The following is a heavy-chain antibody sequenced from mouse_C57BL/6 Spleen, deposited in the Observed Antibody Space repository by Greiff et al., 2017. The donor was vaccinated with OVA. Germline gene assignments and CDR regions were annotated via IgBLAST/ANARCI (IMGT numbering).Heavy chain of an antibody. CDR2: ISSGGDYI. D-gene: IGHD1-1*02. V-gene: IGHV5-9-1*02. J-gene: IGHJ4*01. CDR3: TRVGGSNLYAMDY. CDR1: GFTFSSYA. Sequence: EVKLVESGEGLVKPGGSLKLSCAASGFTFSSYAMSWVRQTPEKRLEWVAYISSGGDYISYADTVKGRFTISRDNARNTLYLQMSSLKTEDKAMYYCTRVGGSNLYAMDYWGQGTSVTVSS.